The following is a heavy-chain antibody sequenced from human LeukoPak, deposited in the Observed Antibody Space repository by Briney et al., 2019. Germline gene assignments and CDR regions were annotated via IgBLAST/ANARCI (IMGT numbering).Heavy chain of an antibody. CDR1: GFTFSSYG. Sequence: GGSLRLSCAASGFTFSSYGMHWVHQAPGKGLEWVAFIRYDGSNKYYADSVKGRFTISRDNSKNTLYLQMNSLRAEDTAVYYCAKDGGGYCSSTSCYGRGYFDYWGQGTLVTVSS. CDR3: AKDGGGYCSSTSCYGRGYFDY. CDR2: IRYDGSNK. V-gene: IGHV3-30*02. D-gene: IGHD2-2*01. J-gene: IGHJ4*02.